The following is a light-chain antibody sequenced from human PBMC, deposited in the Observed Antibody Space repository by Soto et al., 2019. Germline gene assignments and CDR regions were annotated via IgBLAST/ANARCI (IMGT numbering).Light chain of an antibody. CDR3: QQYNSYSLFT. Sequence: DIQMTQSPSTLSASVGDRVSITCRASQSIRGWLAWYQQKPGKAPKLLIYDASSLESGVPSRFSGTRSGTEFTLTITGLQPDDFATYYCQQYNSYSLFTFGPGTKVDI. CDR2: DAS. CDR1: QSIRGW. J-gene: IGKJ3*01. V-gene: IGKV1-5*01.